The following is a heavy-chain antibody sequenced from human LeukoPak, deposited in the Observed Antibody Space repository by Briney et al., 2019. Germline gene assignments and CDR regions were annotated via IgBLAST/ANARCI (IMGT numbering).Heavy chain of an antibody. CDR2: MNSNSGNT. V-gene: IGHV1-8*01. J-gene: IGHJ3*02. Sequence: ASVKVSFKASGYTFTSYDINWVRPAAGQGLEWIGWMNSNSGNTGYAQKFQGRVTMIRNTSISTAYMELSSLRSEDTAVYYCARAPRGVPHDAFDIWGQGTMVTVSS. CDR1: GYTFTSYD. D-gene: IGHD3-10*01. CDR3: ARAPRGVPHDAFDI.